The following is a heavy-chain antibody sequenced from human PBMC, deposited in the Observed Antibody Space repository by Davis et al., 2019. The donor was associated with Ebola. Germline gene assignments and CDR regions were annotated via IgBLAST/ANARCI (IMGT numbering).Heavy chain of an antibody. CDR1: GFTFSGSA. Sequence: GESLKISCAASGFTFSGSAMHWVRQASGKGLEWVGRIRSKANSYATAYAASVKGRFTISRDDSKNTAYLQMNSLKTEDTAVYYCTTDLRNDFDYWGQGTLVTVSS. D-gene: IGHD1-14*01. J-gene: IGHJ4*02. CDR3: TTDLRNDFDY. CDR2: IRSKANSYAT. V-gene: IGHV3-73*01.